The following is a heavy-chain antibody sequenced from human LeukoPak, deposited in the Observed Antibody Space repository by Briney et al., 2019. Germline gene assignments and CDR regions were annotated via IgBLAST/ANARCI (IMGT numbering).Heavy chain of an antibody. J-gene: IGHJ3*02. D-gene: IGHD5-24*01. Sequence: PGGSLRLSCAASGFTFDDYGMSWVRQAPGKGLEWVSGINWNGVSTRYVDSVKGRFTISRDNAKNSLYLRMNSLRAEDTAVYYCARERDGYTHDAFDIWGQGTMVTVSS. CDR1: GFTFDDYG. CDR2: INWNGVST. V-gene: IGHV3-20*04. CDR3: ARERDGYTHDAFDI.